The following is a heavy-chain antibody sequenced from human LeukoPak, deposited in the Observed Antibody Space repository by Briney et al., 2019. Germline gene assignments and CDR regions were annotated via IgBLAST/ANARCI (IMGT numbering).Heavy chain of an antibody. Sequence: ASVKVSCKASGYTFTDYYIHWVRQAPGQGLEWMGWINPKSGGRNPAQKFQGRLTMTRDTSISTLYMELNWLTSDDTAIYYCARADRVDGGPYLIDPWGQGTLVTVSS. CDR1: GYTFTDYY. J-gene: IGHJ5*02. CDR2: INPKSGGR. V-gene: IGHV1-2*02. CDR3: ARADRVDGGPYLIDP. D-gene: IGHD2-21*01.